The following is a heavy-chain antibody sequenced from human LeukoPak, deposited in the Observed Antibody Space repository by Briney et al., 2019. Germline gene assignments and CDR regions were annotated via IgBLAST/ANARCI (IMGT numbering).Heavy chain of an antibody. Sequence: GGSLRLSCAASGFTFSSYWMHWVRQAPGKGLVWVSRINSDGSSTSYADFVKGRFTISRDNAKNTLFLQMNSLRAEDTAVYYCARHNWNSAPFDYWGQGTLVTVSS. D-gene: IGHD1-7*01. CDR2: INSDGSST. V-gene: IGHV3-74*01. CDR3: ARHNWNSAPFDY. J-gene: IGHJ4*02. CDR1: GFTFSSYW.